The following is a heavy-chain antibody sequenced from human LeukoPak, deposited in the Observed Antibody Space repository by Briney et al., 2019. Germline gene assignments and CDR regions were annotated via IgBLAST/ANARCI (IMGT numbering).Heavy chain of an antibody. CDR3: AKVGATTIYYYYGMDV. CDR1: GFTFSSYG. CDR2: ISYGGSNK. J-gene: IGHJ6*02. V-gene: IGHV3-30*18. Sequence: GGSLRLSCAASGFTFSSYGMHWVRQAPGKGLEWVAVISYGGSNKYYADSVKGRFTISKDNSKNTLYLQMNSLRAEDTAVYYCAKVGATTIYYYYGMDVWGQGTTVTVSS. D-gene: IGHD1-26*01.